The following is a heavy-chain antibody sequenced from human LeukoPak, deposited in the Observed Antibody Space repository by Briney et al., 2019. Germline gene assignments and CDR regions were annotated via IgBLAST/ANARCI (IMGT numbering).Heavy chain of an antibody. Sequence: PGGSLRLSCAASGFTFSTYAMSWVRQGPGKGLEWVSAIRDSGGSTYCADSVKGRSTISRDNPKNTLYLQMNSLRAEDTAVYYCAKSIVVAGTSAFDMWGQGTMVTVSS. CDR3: AKSIVVAGTSAFDM. CDR2: IRDSGGST. CDR1: GFTFSTYA. J-gene: IGHJ3*02. V-gene: IGHV3-23*01. D-gene: IGHD6-19*01.